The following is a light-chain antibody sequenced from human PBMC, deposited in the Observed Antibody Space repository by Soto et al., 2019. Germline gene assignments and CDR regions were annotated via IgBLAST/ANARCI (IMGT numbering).Light chain of an antibody. J-gene: IGKJ5*01. V-gene: IGKV3-11*01. Sequence: EIVLTQSPATLSLSPGEGATLSCRASQNIGIYLAWHQQKPGQPPRLLIYDASNRATGIPARFSGSGSGTDFTLTISSLEPEDFAIYYCQQRSVGVTFGRGTRLDIK. CDR2: DAS. CDR3: QQRSVGVT. CDR1: QNIGIY.